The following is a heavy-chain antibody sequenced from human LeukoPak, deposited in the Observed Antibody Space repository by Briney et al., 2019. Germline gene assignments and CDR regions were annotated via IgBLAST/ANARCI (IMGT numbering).Heavy chain of an antibody. D-gene: IGHD3-16*01. J-gene: IGHJ4*02. CDR3: ARDFDWGPDY. V-gene: IGHV1-2*02. CDR2: INGKSGVT. CDR1: GFXFTDHY. Sequence: ASLTVSCKASGFXFTDHYIHWVRQAPGPGLEWMGWINGKSGVTFYAQQFQDRITVTRDTSISTMYLELNRLTSADTAIYYCARDFDWGPDYWGPGTLVAVSS.